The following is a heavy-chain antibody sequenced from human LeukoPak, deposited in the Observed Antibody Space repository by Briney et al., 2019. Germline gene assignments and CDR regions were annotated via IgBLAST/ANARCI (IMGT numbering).Heavy chain of an antibody. CDR2: ISAYNGNA. Sequence: ASVKVSCKASGYTFTSYGISWVRQAPGQGLEWMGWISAYNGNANYAQKLQGRVTMTTDTSTSTAYMELRSLRSDDTAVYYCARDGGWFGENNWFDPWGQGTLVTVSS. J-gene: IGHJ5*02. D-gene: IGHD3-10*01. V-gene: IGHV1-18*01. CDR1: GYTFTSYG. CDR3: ARDGGWFGENNWFDP.